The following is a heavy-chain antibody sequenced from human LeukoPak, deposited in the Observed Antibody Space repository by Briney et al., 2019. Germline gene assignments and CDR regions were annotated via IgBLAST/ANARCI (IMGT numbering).Heavy chain of an antibody. CDR2: INSDGSST. CDR1: GFTFSSYS. V-gene: IGHV3-74*01. J-gene: IGHJ4*02. Sequence: GGSLRLSCAASGFTFSSYSMNWVRQSPGKGLVWVPRINSDGSSTSYADSVKGRFTISRDIPKNTLYLQMNSLRAEDTAVYYCARVATTSSKWSLDYWGQGTLVTVSS. CDR3: ARVATTSSKWSLDY. D-gene: IGHD2-2*01.